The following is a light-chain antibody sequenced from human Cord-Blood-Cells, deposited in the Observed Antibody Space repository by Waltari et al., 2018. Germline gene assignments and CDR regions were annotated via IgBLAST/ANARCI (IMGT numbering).Light chain of an antibody. V-gene: IGLV1-44*01. CDR3: AAWDDSLNGPV. CDR2: SNN. J-gene: IGLJ2*01. Sequence: QSVLTQLPSASGTPGQRVTISCSGSSSNIGSNTVNWYQQPPGTAPKLLIYSNNQRPSGVPDRFSGSKSGTSASLAISGLQSEDEADYYCAAWDDSLNGPVFGGGTKLTVL. CDR1: SSNIGSNT.